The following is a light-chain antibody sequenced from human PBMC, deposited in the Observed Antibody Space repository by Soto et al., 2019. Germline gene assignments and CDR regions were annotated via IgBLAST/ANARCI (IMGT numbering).Light chain of an antibody. Sequence: LLTQSPATPSLSPGESATLSCRASQTVSSQLAWYQQKPGQAPRLLIYDASKRATGVPGRFSGSGSGTDFTLTISSLEPDDFGVYYCQQRSSWPTFGQGTKV. CDR3: QQRSSWPT. V-gene: IGKV3-11*01. CDR1: QTVSSQ. J-gene: IGKJ1*01. CDR2: DAS.